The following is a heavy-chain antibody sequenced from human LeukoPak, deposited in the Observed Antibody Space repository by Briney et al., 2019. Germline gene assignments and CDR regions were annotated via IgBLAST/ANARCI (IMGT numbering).Heavy chain of an antibody. CDR1: GGSINSYY. V-gene: IGHV4-4*07. D-gene: IGHD2-2*01. CDR3: ATSPPVVPAAITAFDI. J-gene: IGHJ3*02. Sequence: SETLSLTCTVSGGSINSYYWSWIRQSAGKGLEWIGRIYTSGSTPDYSPSLKSRVTMSIDTSKNQFSLQLSSVTAAGTAVYYCATSPPVVPAAITAFDIWGQGTMVTVSS. CDR2: IYTSGSTP.